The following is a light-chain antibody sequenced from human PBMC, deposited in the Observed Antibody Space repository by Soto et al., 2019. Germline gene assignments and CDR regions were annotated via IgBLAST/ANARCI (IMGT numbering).Light chain of an antibody. Sequence: DIQMTQSPSSLSASVGDRVNITCRASQSISNFLNWYQQKPGKAPKVQIYAASTLQSGVPSKFRGSGSGTDFTLTISSLQPEDFTTDYCQQSFRTSVTFGQGTTLEIK. V-gene: IGKV1-39*01. CDR3: QQSFRTSVT. J-gene: IGKJ2*01. CDR1: QSISNF. CDR2: AAS.